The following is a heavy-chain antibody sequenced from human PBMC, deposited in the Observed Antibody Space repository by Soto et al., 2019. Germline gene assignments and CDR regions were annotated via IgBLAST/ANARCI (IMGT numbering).Heavy chain of an antibody. Sequence: GGSLRLSCAASGFTFSSYSMNWVRQAPGKGLEWVSSISSSSSSYIYYADSVKGRFTISRDNAKNSLYLQMNSLRAEDTAVYYCARAYGRLLHVDYWGQGTLVTVSS. V-gene: IGHV3-21*01. CDR2: ISSSSSSYI. D-gene: IGHD2-21*02. J-gene: IGHJ4*02. CDR1: GFTFSSYS. CDR3: ARAYGRLLHVDY.